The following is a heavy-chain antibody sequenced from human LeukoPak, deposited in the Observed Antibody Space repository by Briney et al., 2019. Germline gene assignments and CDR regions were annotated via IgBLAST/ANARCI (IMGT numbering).Heavy chain of an antibody. CDR1: GFTFSSYG. J-gene: IGHJ4*02. Sequence: PGGSLRLSCAASGFTFSSYGMHWVRQAPGKGLEWVAVISYDGSNKYYADSVKGRFTISRDNSKNTLYLQMNSLRAEDTALYYCTKRPPDSNSRYFDYWGQGTLVTVSS. CDR3: TKRPPDSNSRYFDY. D-gene: IGHD4-11*01. V-gene: IGHV3-30*18. CDR2: ISYDGSNK.